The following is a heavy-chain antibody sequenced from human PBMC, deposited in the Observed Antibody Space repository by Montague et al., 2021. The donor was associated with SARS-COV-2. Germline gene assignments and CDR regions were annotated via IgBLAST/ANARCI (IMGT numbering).Heavy chain of an antibody. CDR2: IYYGGST. Sequence: SETLSLTCTVSGGSISSYYWSWIRQPPGKGLEWIGYIYYGGSTNYNPSLKSRVTISVDTSKNQFSLKLSSVTAADAAVYYRARDSRTDFDWLFPDSGSYYYYMDVWGKGTTVTVSS. V-gene: IGHV4-59*01. J-gene: IGHJ6*03. CDR1: GGSISSYY. CDR3: ARDSRTDFDWLFPDSGSYYYYMDV. D-gene: IGHD3-9*01.